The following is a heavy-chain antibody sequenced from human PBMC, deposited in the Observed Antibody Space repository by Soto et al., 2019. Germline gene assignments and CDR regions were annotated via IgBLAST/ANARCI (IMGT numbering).Heavy chain of an antibody. Sequence: QLQLVQSGAEEKRPGDSVKVSCKASDYIFSNYHINWVRQAPGQGPEWMGSINGNNGNTQYAQMFQGRVTMTTEKSTNTVYMELRSLGSDDTAVYYCAKPGDIYEFWSGYYRTANYFDFWGQGSLVTVSS. CDR2: INGNNGNT. CDR1: DYIFSNYH. CDR3: AKPGDIYEFWSGYYRTANYFDF. D-gene: IGHD3-3*01. J-gene: IGHJ4*02. V-gene: IGHV1-18*01.